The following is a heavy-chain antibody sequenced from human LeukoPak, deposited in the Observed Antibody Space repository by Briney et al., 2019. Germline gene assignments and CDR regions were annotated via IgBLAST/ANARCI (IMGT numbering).Heavy chain of an antibody. D-gene: IGHD2-15*01. V-gene: IGHV3-48*04. CDR3: ARLICRGGSCYGKHYFDY. CDR1: GFTFSSYS. Sequence: GGSLRLSCAASGFTFSSYSMTWVRQAPGKGLEWVSYISSSSSTIYYAESVKGRFTISRDNTKNSLSLQMNSLRAEDTAVYYCARLICRGGSCYGKHYFDYWGQGALVTVSS. CDR2: ISSSSSTI. J-gene: IGHJ4*02.